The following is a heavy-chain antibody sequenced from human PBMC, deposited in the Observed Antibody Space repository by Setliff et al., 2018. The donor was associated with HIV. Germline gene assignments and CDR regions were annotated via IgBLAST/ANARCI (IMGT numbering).Heavy chain of an antibody. J-gene: IGHJ3*02. Sequence: GESLTISCAASGFTFSDYWMHWIRQAPGKGLVWVSRITGDGSSTRYADSVKGRFTISRDNAKNTMYLEMNSLRAEDTAVYYCARDTEMITTTDAFDIWGQGTMVTVSS. D-gene: IGHD3-22*01. CDR3: ARDTEMITTTDAFDI. CDR2: ITGDGSST. V-gene: IGHV3-74*01. CDR1: GFTFSDYW.